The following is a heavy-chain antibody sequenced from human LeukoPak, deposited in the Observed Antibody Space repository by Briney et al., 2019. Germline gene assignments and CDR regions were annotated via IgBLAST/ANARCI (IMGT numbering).Heavy chain of an antibody. J-gene: IGHJ4*02. Sequence: GGSLRLSCAASVFTFITNSMSWVRQAPGKGLEWVSIINSDGSTCYEASFEGGFTISRKTSKNTVLFQIISRGAEDAAVYYCVSHSDPSTSYSFDYWGQGTLVTVSS. CDR2: INSDGST. CDR1: VFTFITNS. D-gene: IGHD3-9*01. CDR3: VSHSDPSTSYSFDY. V-gene: IGHV3-53*04.